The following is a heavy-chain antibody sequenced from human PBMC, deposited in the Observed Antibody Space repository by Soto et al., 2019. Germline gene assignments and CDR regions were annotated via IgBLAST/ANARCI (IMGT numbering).Heavy chain of an antibody. CDR3: ARVEHRLGAFDI. CDR2: IDHSGST. Sequence: PSETLSVTCAVSGYSISSGYYGGWVRQPPGKGLGWIVSIDHSGSTYYNPSLKSRVTISVDTSKNQFSRKLSSVTAADTAVYYCARVEHRLGAFDIWGQGTMVTVSS. D-gene: IGHD3-22*01. J-gene: IGHJ3*02. CDR1: GYSISSGYY. V-gene: IGHV4-38-2*01.